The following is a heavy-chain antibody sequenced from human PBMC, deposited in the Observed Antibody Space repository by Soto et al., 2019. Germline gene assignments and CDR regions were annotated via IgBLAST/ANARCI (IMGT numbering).Heavy chain of an antibody. V-gene: IGHV1-3*01. J-gene: IGHJ4*02. CDR2: INAGNGNT. Sequence: QVQLVQSGAEVKKPGASVKVSCKASGYTFTSYAMHWVRQAPGQRLEWMGWINAGNGNTKYSQKFQGRVTITRDTSARTAYMELSSLRSEDTAVYYCARGGIRGSYYQLDYWGQGTLVTVSS. CDR1: GYTFTSYA. CDR3: ARGGIRGSYYQLDY. D-gene: IGHD1-26*01.